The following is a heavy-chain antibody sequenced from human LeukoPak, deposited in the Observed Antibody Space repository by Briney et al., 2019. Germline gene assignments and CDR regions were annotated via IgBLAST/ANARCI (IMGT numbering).Heavy chain of an antibody. Sequence: GASVKVSCKASGYTFTSYYMHWVRQAPGQGLEWMGIINPSGGSTSYAQKFQGRVTMTRDTSTSTVYMELSSLRSEDTAVYYCARGPSGTMVRGVIIQDYWGQGTLVTVSS. CDR2: INPSGGST. J-gene: IGHJ4*02. CDR3: ARGPSGTMVRGVIIQDY. CDR1: GYTFTSYY. V-gene: IGHV1-46*03. D-gene: IGHD3-10*01.